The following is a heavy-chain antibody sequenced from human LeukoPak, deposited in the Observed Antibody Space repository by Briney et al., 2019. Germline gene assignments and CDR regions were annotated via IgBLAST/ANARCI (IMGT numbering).Heavy chain of an antibody. V-gene: IGHV4-59*12. J-gene: IGHJ6*02. CDR3: ARDKGLGYCSGGSCYSSYYGMDV. CDR1: GGSISSYY. CDR2: IYYSGST. D-gene: IGHD2-15*01. Sequence: ASETLSLTCTVSGGSISSYYWSWIRQPPGKGLEWIGYIYYSGSTNYNPSLKSRVTISVDTSKNQFSLKLSSVTAADTAVYYCARDKGLGYCSGGSCYSSYYGMDVWGQGTTVTVSS.